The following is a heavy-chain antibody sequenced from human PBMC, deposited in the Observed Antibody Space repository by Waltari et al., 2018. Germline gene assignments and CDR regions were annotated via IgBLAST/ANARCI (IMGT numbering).Heavy chain of an antibody. CDR3: ASRTVTKDY. CDR1: GYSISSGYY. J-gene: IGHJ4*02. V-gene: IGHV4-38-2*01. Sequence: QVQLQESGPGLVKPSETLSLTCAVSGYSISSGYYWGWIRQPPGKGLEWIGSIYHSGSTYYNPSRKSRVTISVDTSKNQFSLKLSSVTAADTAVYYCASRTVTKDYWGQGTLVTVSS. D-gene: IGHD4-17*01. CDR2: IYHSGST.